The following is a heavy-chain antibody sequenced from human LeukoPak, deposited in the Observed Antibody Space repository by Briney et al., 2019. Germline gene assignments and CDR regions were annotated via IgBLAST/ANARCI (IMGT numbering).Heavy chain of an antibody. D-gene: IGHD3-10*01. CDR2: IYYNGST. CDR3: ARLSLIFGWFDP. V-gene: IGHV4-39*01. CDR1: GGSISSSSYY. Sequence: PSETLSLTCTVSGGSISSSSYYWGWISQPPGKGLEWIGSIYYNGSTYYNPSLKSQVTISVYTSKNQFSLKLSSVTAADTAVYYCARLSLIFGWFDPWGQGTLVTVSS. J-gene: IGHJ5*02.